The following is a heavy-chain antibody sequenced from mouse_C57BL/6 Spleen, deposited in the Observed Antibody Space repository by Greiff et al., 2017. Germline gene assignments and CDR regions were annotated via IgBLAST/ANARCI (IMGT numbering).Heavy chain of an antibody. CDR3: ARYDDYDAWFAY. CDR1: GFTFTDYY. J-gene: IGHJ3*01. CDR2: IRNKANGYTT. V-gene: IGHV7-3*01. Sequence: EVQGVESGGGLVQPGGSLSLSCAASGFTFTDYYMSWVRQPPGKALEWLGFIRNKANGYTTEYSASVKGRFTISRDNSQSILYLQMNALRAEDSATYYCARYDDYDAWFAYWGQGTLVTVSA. D-gene: IGHD2-4*01.